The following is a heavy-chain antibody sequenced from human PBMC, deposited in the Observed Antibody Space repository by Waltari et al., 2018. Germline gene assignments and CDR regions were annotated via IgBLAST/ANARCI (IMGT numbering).Heavy chain of an antibody. CDR3: ASLRVVVLSFDY. J-gene: IGHJ4*02. CDR1: GGSISSSNW. V-gene: IGHV4-4*02. CDR2: IGGSSGNT. Sequence: QVQLQESGPGLVKPSETLSLTCAVSGGSISSSNWWRWIRQPPGKGLEWTGNIGGSSGNTYYNPSLKSRVTISKDTSKNQISLKLSSVTAADTAVYYCASLRVVVLSFDYWGQGVLVTVSS. D-gene: IGHD2-15*01.